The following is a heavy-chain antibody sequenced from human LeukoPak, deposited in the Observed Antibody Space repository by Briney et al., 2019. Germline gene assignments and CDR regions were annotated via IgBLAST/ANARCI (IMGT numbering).Heavy chain of an antibody. D-gene: IGHD2-21*02. CDR1: GFTFSSYS. J-gene: IGHJ2*01. CDR3: ARGGYCGGDCYTGLTGYFDL. CDR2: ISSSSSTI. Sequence: GGSLRLSCAASGFTFSSYSMNWVRQAPGKGLEWVSYISSSSSTIYYADSVKGRFTISRENAKNSLYLQMNSLRAGDTAVYYCARGGYCGGDCYTGLTGYFDLWGRGTLVTVSS. V-gene: IGHV3-48*01.